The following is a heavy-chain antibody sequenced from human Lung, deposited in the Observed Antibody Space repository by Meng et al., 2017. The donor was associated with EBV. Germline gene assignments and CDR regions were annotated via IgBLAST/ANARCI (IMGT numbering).Heavy chain of an antibody. CDR3: ARDGDYIPFEN. J-gene: IGHJ4*02. Sequence: VQLVESGGGVVQPGRSLRFSCAASGFIISCYIMSWVRLAPGKGLEWLSVIYSGGSTQYAESVKGRFTISKDNSKNTLYLQMNNLRAEDTAVYYCARDGDYIPFENWGQGTLVTVSS. V-gene: IGHV3-66*01. D-gene: IGHD4-17*01. CDR1: GFIISCYI. CDR2: IYSGGST.